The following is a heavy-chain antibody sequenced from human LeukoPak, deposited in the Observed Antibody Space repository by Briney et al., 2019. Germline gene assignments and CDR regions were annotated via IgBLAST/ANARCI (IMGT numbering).Heavy chain of an antibody. Sequence: GGSLRLSCAASGFTFSNAWMSWVRQAPGKGLEWIARVKSKGHGGATDYAAPVKGRFSISRDDSNNTLDLEMNSLKTENTAVYYRTTDPLFTQPDSDYWGQGILVTVSS. CDR2: VKSKGHGGAT. CDR1: GFTFSNAW. CDR3: TTDPLFTQPDSDY. V-gene: IGHV3-15*01. D-gene: IGHD2-21*01. J-gene: IGHJ4*02.